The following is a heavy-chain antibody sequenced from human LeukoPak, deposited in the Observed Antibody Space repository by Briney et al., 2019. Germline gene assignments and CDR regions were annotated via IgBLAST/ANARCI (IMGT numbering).Heavy chain of an antibody. D-gene: IGHD2-2*02. CDR3: ARVRYCSSTSCYTASYYYYYMDV. CDR1: GGTFSSYA. J-gene: IGHJ6*03. Sequence: GASVKVSCKASGGTFSSYAISWVRQAPGQGLEWMGGIIPIFGTANYAQKFQGGVTITTDESTSTAYMELSSLRSEDTAVYYCARVRYCSSTSCYTASYYYYYMDVWGKGTTVTVSS. V-gene: IGHV1-69*05. CDR2: IIPIFGTA.